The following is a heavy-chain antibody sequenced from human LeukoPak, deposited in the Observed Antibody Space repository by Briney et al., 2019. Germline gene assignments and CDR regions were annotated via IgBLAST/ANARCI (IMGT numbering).Heavy chain of an antibody. CDR3: ATITYTVTALDAFDI. J-gene: IGHJ3*02. V-gene: IGHV1-46*01. Sequence: GASVKVSCKASGYTFTSYYMHWVRQAPGQGLEWMGIINPSGGSTSYAQKFQGRVTMNRDTSTSTVYMELSSLRSEDTAVYYCATITYTVTALDAFDIWGQGTMVTVSS. D-gene: IGHD4-17*01. CDR2: INPSGGST. CDR1: GYTFTSYY.